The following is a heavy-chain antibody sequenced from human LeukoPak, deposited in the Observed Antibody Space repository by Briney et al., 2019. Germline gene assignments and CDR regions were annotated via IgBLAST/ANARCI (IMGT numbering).Heavy chain of an antibody. CDR3: VSRYQLPFDY. V-gene: IGHV3-30*02. CDR1: GFTFSSYG. J-gene: IGHJ4*02. D-gene: IGHD2-2*01. CDR2: IRYDGSNK. Sequence: GGSLRLSCAASGFTFSSYGMHWVRQAPGKGLEWVAFIRYDGSNKYYADSVKGRFTISRDNSKNTLYLQMNSLRAEDTAVYYCVSRYQLPFDYWGQGTLVTVSS.